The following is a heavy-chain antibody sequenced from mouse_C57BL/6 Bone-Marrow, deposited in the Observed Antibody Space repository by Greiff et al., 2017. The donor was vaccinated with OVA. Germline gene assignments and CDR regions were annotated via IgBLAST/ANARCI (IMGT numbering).Heavy chain of an antibody. J-gene: IGHJ2*01. Sequence: VQLQQPGAELVRPGSSVKLSCKASGYTFTSYWMHWVKQRPIQGLEWIGNIDPSDIETHYNQKFKDKATLTVDKSSSTAYMQLSSLTSEDSAVYYCARDSNLDYWGQGTTLTVSS. CDR1: GYTFTSYW. CDR3: ARDSNLDY. D-gene: IGHD2-5*01. CDR2: IDPSDIET. V-gene: IGHV1-52*01.